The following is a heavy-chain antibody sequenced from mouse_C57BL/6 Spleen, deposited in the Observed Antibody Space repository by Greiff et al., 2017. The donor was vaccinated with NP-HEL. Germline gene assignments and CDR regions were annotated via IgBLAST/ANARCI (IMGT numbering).Heavy chain of an antibody. V-gene: IGHV1-22*01. Sequence: EVQLQESGPELVKPGASVKMSCKASGYTFTDYNMHWVKQSHGKSLEWIGYINPNNGGTSYNQKFKGKATLTVNKSSSTAYMELRSLTSEDSAVYYCARSYPYGYGRYFDVWGTGTTVTVSS. D-gene: IGHD2-2*01. CDR1: GYTFTDYN. J-gene: IGHJ1*03. CDR2: INPNNGGT. CDR3: ARSYPYGYGRYFDV.